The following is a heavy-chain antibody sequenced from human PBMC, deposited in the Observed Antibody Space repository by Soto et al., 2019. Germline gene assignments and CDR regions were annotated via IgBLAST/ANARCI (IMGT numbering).Heavy chain of an antibody. CDR2: ISTNGGST. J-gene: IGHJ4*02. D-gene: IGHD1-26*01. V-gene: IGHV3-64*01. CDR3: ARGQMWAHFDY. Sequence: EVQLVESGGGLVQPGGSLRLSCAASGFTFSNFAMHWVRQAPGKGLEYVSAISTNGGSTHYANSVKGRFTISRDNSKSTLYLQMGSLRAEDLAVYYCARGQMWAHFDYWGQGTLVTVSS. CDR1: GFTFSNFA.